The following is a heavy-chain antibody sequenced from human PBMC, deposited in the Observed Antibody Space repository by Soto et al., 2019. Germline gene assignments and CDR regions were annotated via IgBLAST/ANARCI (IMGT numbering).Heavy chain of an antibody. V-gene: IGHV3-30-3*01. CDR1: GFTFSSYA. D-gene: IGHD3-10*01. Sequence: QVQLVESGGGVVQPGRSLRLSCAASGFTFSSYAMHWVRQAPGKGLEWVAVISYDGSNKYYADSVKGRFTISRDNSKNTLYMQMNSLRAEDTAVYYCARYGNYYGSGSYSPDALYYFDSWGQGTLVTVSS. J-gene: IGHJ4*02. CDR3: ARYGNYYGSGSYSPDALYYFDS. CDR2: ISYDGSNK.